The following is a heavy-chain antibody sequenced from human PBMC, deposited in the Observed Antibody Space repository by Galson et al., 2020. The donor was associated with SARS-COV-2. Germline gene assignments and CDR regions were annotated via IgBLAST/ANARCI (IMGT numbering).Heavy chain of an antibody. D-gene: IGHD4-17*01. CDR3: ARLHYGEYAPEAFDI. Sequence: SETLSLTCAVSGTSISSGSYSWNWIRQPPGKGLEWIGYISHSGGTYYNPSLKSRVTISGDRSKHQFSLRRSSVTAADTAVYYCARLHYGEYAPEAFDIWGPGTRVTVAS. CDR2: ISHSGGT. J-gene: IGHJ3*02. V-gene: IGHV4-30-2*01. CDR1: GTSISSGSYS.